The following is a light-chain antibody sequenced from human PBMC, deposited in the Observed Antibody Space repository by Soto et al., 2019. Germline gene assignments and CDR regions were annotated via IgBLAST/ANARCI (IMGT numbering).Light chain of an antibody. CDR3: QQYGSSALT. J-gene: IGKJ4*01. Sequence: EIVLTQSPGTLSLSPGERATLSCRASQSVTSNYLAWYQQKPGQAPRLLFFGASIRATGIPDRFSGSGSGTDFTLTISRLEPEDFAVYYCQQYGSSALTFGGGTKVDIK. CDR2: GAS. V-gene: IGKV3-20*01. CDR1: QSVTSNY.